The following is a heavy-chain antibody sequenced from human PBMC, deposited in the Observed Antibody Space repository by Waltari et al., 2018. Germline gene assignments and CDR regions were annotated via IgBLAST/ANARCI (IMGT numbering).Heavy chain of an antibody. J-gene: IGHJ4*02. CDR1: GFTFRNHW. V-gene: IGHV3-74*01. Sequence: EVQLVESGGGLVQSGGSLRLSCGASGFTFRNHWMHWVRQAPGKGLLWVSRINSDGTGTSHADSVKGRLTMSRDNAKNTLYLQMNSLRVEDTAVYYCTRDSGQGLDFWGQGTLVTVSS. CDR3: TRDSGQGLDF. D-gene: IGHD3-10*01. CDR2: INSDGTGT.